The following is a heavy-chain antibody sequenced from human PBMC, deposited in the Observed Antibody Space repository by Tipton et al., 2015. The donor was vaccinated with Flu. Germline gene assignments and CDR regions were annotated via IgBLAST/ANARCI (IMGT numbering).Heavy chain of an antibody. J-gene: IGHJ5*02. CDR3: ARRDYSNYVSDPKNWFDP. V-gene: IGHV4-59*08. CDR2: FFHSGST. CDR1: GASFNSYY. D-gene: IGHD4-11*01. Sequence: TLSLTCTVSGASFNSYYWSWIRQTPGKGLEWIGNFFHSGSTYYNPSLKSRVTISKDTSRNQFSLRLSSVTAADTAVYYCARRDYSNYVSDPKNWFDPWGQGVLVTVSS.